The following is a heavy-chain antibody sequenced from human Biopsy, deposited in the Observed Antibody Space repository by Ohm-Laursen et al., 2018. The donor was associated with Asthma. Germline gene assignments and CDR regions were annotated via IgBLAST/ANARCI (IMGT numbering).Heavy chain of an antibody. CDR3: ARARAFRHDMTGPKTCLAV. CDR1: GDSIIIGGHY. J-gene: IGHJ6*02. V-gene: IGHV4-31*03. Sequence: TLSLTCNVSGDSIIIGGHYWSWIRQHPGKGLEWIGHFYFSGSAKYNPSLKSRVSISVDTSKNQFSLKLSSVTAADTAVYYCARARAFRHDMTGPKTCLAVWGPGTTVIVSS. CDR2: FYFSGSA. D-gene: IGHD3-9*01.